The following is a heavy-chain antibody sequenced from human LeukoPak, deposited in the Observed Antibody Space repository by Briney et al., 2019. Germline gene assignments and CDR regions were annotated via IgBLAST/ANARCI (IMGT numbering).Heavy chain of an antibody. CDR3: ASHYSSGSYRYISSFDS. D-gene: IGHD3-16*02. J-gene: IGHJ4*02. CDR1: GGSFSDYY. CDR2: INHSGTT. V-gene: IGHV4-34*01. Sequence: SETLSLTCAVYGGSFSDYYWSWIRQPPGKGLEWIGEINHSGTTNYSPSLKSRVSISVDTSKNQFSLKLNSVTAADAAMYYCASHYSSGSYRYISSFDSWGQGMLVNVSS.